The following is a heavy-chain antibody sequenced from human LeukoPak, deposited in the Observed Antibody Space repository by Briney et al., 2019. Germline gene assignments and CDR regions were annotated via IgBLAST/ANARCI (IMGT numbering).Heavy chain of an antibody. CDR1: AFTFSHYW. CDR3: ARDLTGEVDY. J-gene: IGHJ4*02. Sequence: GGSLRLSCAASAFTFSHYWMHWVRQAPGKGLIWVSRINPDGSFATYADSVRGRFTISRDNAKNMLYLQMDSLGAEDTAVYYCARDLTGEVDYWGQGTLVTVSS. CDR2: INPDGSFA. V-gene: IGHV3-74*01. D-gene: IGHD7-27*01.